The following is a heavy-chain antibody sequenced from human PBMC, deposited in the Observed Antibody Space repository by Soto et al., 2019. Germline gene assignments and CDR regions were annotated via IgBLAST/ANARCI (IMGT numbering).Heavy chain of an antibody. Sequence: SETLSLTCAVSGGSISSGGYSWSWIRQPPGKGLEWIGYIYHSGSTYYNPSLKSRVTISVDRSKNQFSLKLSSVTAADTAVYYCARVGGEGYDILTGYYKTFDYWGQGTLVTVSS. CDR1: GGSISSGGYS. CDR2: IYHSGST. V-gene: IGHV4-30-2*01. J-gene: IGHJ4*02. D-gene: IGHD3-9*01. CDR3: ARVGGEGYDILTGYYKTFDY.